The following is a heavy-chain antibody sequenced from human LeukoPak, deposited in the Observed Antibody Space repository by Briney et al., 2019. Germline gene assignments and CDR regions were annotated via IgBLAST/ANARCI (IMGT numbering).Heavy chain of an antibody. V-gene: IGHV4-59*02. J-gene: IGHJ6*03. D-gene: IGHD1-26*01. CDR2: IYHSGRT. Sequence: SETLSLTCSVSGGSVSGYYWSWIRQVPGERLAWIGYIYHSGRTTYNPSLESRVTISLDTSKNQLSLNLRFVTAADTALYFCARRRAQSSGPSFYYFYMDVWGKGTTVTVSS. CDR1: GGSVSGYY. CDR3: ARRRAQSSGPSFYYFYMDV.